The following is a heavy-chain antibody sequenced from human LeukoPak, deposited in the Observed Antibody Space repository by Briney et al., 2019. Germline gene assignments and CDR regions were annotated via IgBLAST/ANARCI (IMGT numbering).Heavy chain of an antibody. V-gene: IGHV3-64*01. J-gene: IGHJ4*02. Sequence: QSGGSLRHSCVASGFSFSAYTMHWVRQAPGKGLECVSAIRSDGSSTFYPSSVRGRFTISRDNSKSTLYLQMGSLRAEDTAVYYCTRRYGGHSGWAGYHDSWGQGTLVTVSS. CDR3: TRRYGGHSGWAGYHDS. CDR2: IRSDGSST. D-gene: IGHD6-19*01. CDR1: GFSFSAYT.